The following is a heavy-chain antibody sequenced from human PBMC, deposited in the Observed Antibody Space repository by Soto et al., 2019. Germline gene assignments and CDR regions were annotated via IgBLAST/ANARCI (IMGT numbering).Heavy chain of an antibody. J-gene: IGHJ4*02. V-gene: IGHV1-69*13. D-gene: IGHD3-10*01. CDR3: AREENTYETGSSPHYFDY. CDR1: GGTFSSYA. Sequence: SVKVSCKASGGTFSSYAISWVRQAPGQGLEWMGGIIPIFGTANYAQKFQGRVTITADESTSTAYMELSSLRSEDTAVYYCAREENTYETGSSPHYFDYWGQGTLVTVSS. CDR2: IIPIFGTA.